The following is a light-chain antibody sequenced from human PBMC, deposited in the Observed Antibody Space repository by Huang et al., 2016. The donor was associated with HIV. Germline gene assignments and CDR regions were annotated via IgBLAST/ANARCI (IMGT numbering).Light chain of an antibody. CDR3: QQRDNWPPMYT. CDR1: QTVSKY. V-gene: IGKV3-11*01. CDR2: DAS. J-gene: IGKJ2*01. Sequence: EIVLTQSPDTLSLSPGERATLSCRASQTVSKYLAWYQHKPGQSPRLLLEDASKRAAGIPARCSGSGSGTDFTLSISSLEPEDFAVYYCQQRDNWPPMYTFGQGTKLEIK.